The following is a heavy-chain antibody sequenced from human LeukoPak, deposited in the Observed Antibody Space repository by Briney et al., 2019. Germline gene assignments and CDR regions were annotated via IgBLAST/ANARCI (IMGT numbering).Heavy chain of an antibody. CDR2: ISSSGSTI. V-gene: IGHV3-11*01. Sequence: PGGSLRLSCAASGFTFSDYYMSWIRQAPGKGLEWVSYISSSGSTIYYADSVKGRFTISRDNAKNSLYLQTNSLRAEDTAAYYCARDRYCSSTSRHHDYYYYGMDVWGQGTTVTVSS. CDR3: ARDRYCSSTSRHHDYYYYGMDV. J-gene: IGHJ6*02. CDR1: GFTFSDYY. D-gene: IGHD2-2*01.